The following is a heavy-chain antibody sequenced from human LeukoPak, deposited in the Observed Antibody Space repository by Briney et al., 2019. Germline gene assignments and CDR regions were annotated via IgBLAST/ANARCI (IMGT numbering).Heavy chain of an antibody. CDR3: ASPVGYYSDDAFDI. V-gene: IGHV3-48*04. Sequence: GGSLRLSCAASGFTFSSYSMNWVRQAPGKGLEWVSYISSSSSTIYYADSVKGRFTISRDNAKNSLYLQMNSLRAEDTAVYYCASPVGYYSDDAFDIWGQGTMVTVSS. CDR1: GFTFSSYS. J-gene: IGHJ3*02. D-gene: IGHD3-22*01. CDR2: ISSSSSTI.